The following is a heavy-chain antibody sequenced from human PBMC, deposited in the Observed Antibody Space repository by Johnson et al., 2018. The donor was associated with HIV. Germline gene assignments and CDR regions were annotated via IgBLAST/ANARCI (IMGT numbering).Heavy chain of an antibody. CDR2: INWTGGST. Sequence: DVQVVESGGGVAQPGRSLRLSCAASGFTFDDYDMIWVRQGPGKGLEWVSGINWTGGSTGYADSVKGRFTISRDNAKNSLYLEMNSLKTEDTAVYYCTRPDPSMAFDIWGQGTMVTVSS. D-gene: IGHD1-14*01. CDR1: GFTFDDYD. V-gene: IGHV3-20*04. J-gene: IGHJ3*02. CDR3: TRPDPSMAFDI.